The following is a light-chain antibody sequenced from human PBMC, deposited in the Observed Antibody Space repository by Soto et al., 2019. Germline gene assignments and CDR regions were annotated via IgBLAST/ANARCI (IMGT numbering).Light chain of an antibody. CDR1: QSVTSSS. Sequence: EIVLTQSPGTLSLSPGERATLSCRASQSVTSSSLAWYQQKSGQAPRLLIYGTSNRATGIPDRFSGSGSGTEFTLTISRLESEDFAVYYCQRYGSSPPHTFGQGTKLEIK. V-gene: IGKV3-20*01. CDR3: QRYGSSPPHT. CDR2: GTS. J-gene: IGKJ2*01.